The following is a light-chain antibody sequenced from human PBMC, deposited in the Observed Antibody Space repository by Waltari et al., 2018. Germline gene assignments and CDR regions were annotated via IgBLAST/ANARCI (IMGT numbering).Light chain of an antibody. CDR3: QQNYSPPLT. CDR2: GAS. V-gene: IGKV1-39*01. J-gene: IGKJ4*01. Sequence: DIQMTQSTSSLSASVVDRVTITCRASQSISANLNWFQQRPGKAPKLLIYGASMLQRWVPSRFSGDGSGTDFTLTITNLQREDFATYYCQQNYSPPLTFGGGTKVEIK. CDR1: QSISAN.